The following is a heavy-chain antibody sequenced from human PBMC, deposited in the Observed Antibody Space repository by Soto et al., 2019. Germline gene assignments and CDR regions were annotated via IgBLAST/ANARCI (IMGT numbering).Heavy chain of an antibody. CDR1: GGTFISYT. V-gene: IGHV1-18*01. D-gene: IGHD6-13*01. CDR2: ISPNSGIT. Sequence: ASVNVSCKASGGTFISYTISWVRQAPGQGLEWMGRISPNSGITNYAQKLQGRVTMTTDTSTSTAYMELRSLRSDDTAVYYCARSIAAAVDFDYWGQGTLVTVSS. CDR3: ARSIAAAVDFDY. J-gene: IGHJ4*02.